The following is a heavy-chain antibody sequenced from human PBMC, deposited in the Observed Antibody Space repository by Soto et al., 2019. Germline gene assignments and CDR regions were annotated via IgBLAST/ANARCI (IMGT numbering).Heavy chain of an antibody. D-gene: IGHD3-9*01. CDR1: GGTFSSYT. V-gene: IGHV1-69*04. CDR3: ARDPLYYDILTGYYTTYYYDSSGYSDITPA. Sequence: SVKVSCKASGGTFSSYTISWVRQAPGQGLEWMGRIIPILGIANYAQKFQGRVTITADKSTSTAYMELSSLRSEDTAVYYCARDPLYYDILTGYYTTYYYDSSGYSDITPAWGQGALVTVSS. CDR2: IIPILGIA. J-gene: IGHJ4*02.